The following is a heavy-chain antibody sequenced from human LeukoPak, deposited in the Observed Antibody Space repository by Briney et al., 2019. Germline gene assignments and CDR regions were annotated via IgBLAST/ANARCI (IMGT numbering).Heavy chain of an antibody. Sequence: PLQTLSLTCTVSGGSIYSGDYYWSWIRQPPGKGLEWIGYIYYSGSTYYNPSLKSRVTISVDTSKNEFSLKLSSVTAADTAVYYCAKQWLRNALDIWGQGTIVTVSS. V-gene: IGHV4-30-4*08. CDR2: IYYSGST. J-gene: IGHJ3*02. D-gene: IGHD3-22*01. CDR3: AKQWLRNALDI. CDR1: GGSIYSGDYY.